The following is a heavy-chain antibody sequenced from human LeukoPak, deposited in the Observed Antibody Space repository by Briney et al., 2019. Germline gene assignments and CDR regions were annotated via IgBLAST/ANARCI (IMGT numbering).Heavy chain of an antibody. CDR2: IYHSGYT. V-gene: IGHV4-4*02. J-gene: IGHJ4*02. Sequence: TSETLSLTCAVSGGSISSSDWWSWVRPPPGKGLEWIGEIYHSGYTNYNPSLKSRIIMSVDKSKNQFSLNLISVTAADTAVYYCARLVYRSHWDWGQGTLVTVSS. D-gene: IGHD6-13*01. CDR3: ARLVYRSHWD. CDR1: GGSISSSDW.